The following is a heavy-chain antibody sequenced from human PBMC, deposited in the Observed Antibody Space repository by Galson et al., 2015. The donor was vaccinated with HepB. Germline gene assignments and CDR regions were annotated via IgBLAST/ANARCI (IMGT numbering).Heavy chain of an antibody. CDR1: GFAFSGYY. Sequence: SLRLSCAASGFAFSGYYMNWIRQAPGKGLEWVSYISGTSSYINYADSVKGRFTISRDNAKNSLYLQMDSLRAEDTAVYYCARVSAYGSTPQFFQHWGQGTLVTVSS. V-gene: IGHV3-11*06. J-gene: IGHJ1*01. D-gene: IGHD6-13*01. CDR2: ISGTSSYI. CDR3: ARVSAYGSTPQFFQH.